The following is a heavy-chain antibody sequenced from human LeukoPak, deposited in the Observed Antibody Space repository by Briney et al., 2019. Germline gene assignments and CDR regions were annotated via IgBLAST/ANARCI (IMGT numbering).Heavy chain of an antibody. D-gene: IGHD6-19*01. Sequence: SETLSLTCAVSGYSISSGYYWGWIRQPPGKGLEWIGSIYHSGSTYYNPSPKSRVTISVDTSKNQFSLKLSSVTAADTAVYYCARDRAGKGYFDYWGQGTLVTVSS. CDR3: ARDRAGKGYFDY. CDR2: IYHSGST. V-gene: IGHV4-38-2*02. J-gene: IGHJ4*02. CDR1: GYSISSGYY.